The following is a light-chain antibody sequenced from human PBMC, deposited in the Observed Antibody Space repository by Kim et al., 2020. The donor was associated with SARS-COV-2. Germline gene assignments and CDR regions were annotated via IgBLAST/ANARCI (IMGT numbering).Light chain of an antibody. CDR1: HRGNNY. CDR2: DAF. Sequence: SLSPGERATRSCRAGHRGNNYLAWYQQNPGQAPRLLIYDAFNRATGIPARFRGSGSGRDYTLTISSLEPEDSAVYYCQQRSNWLTFGGGTKVEIK. J-gene: IGKJ4*01. V-gene: IGKV3-11*02. CDR3: QQRSNWLT.